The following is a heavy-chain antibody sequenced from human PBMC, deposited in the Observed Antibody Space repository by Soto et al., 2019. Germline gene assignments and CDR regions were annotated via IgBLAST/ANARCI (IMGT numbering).Heavy chain of an antibody. J-gene: IGHJ6*02. V-gene: IGHV4-4*02. D-gene: IGHD2-21*02. CDR2: IYHSGST. Sequence: QVQLQESGPGLVKPSGTLSLTCAVSGGSISSSNWWSWVRQPPGKGLEWIGEIYHSGSTNYNPSLKSRVTISVDKSKNQFSLKLSSVTAADTAVYYCAGVGRGNSGSYYYYYGMDVWGQGITVTVSS. CDR3: AGVGRGNSGSYYYYYGMDV. CDR1: GGSISSSNW.